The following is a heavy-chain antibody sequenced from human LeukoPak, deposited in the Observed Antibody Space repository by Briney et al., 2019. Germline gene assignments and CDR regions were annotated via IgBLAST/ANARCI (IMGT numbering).Heavy chain of an antibody. CDR1: GXSVSSGIDF. Sequence: PSETLSLTCTVSGXSVSSGIDFWGWIRQPPGKGLECIGSIYYSGSTYYTPPLKSRVTISVDTSKNHFSLKLSSATAADTAVYYCASQKDGYSFDYWGQGTLVTVSS. J-gene: IGHJ4*02. CDR3: ASQKDGYSFDY. CDR2: IYYSGST. V-gene: IGHV4-39*02. D-gene: IGHD5-24*01.